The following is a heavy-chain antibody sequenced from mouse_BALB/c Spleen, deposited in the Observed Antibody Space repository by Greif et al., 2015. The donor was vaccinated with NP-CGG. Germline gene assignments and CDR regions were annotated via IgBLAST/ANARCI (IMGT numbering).Heavy chain of an antibody. Sequence: EVKLQESGPGLVKPSQSLSLTCSVTGYSITSGYYWDWIRQFPGSKLEWMGYISYDGSNNYNPSLKNRISITRDTSKNQFFLKLNSVTTEDTATYYCARDPFYYYGSSYWYFDVWGAGTTVTVSS. CDR1: GYSITSGYY. J-gene: IGHJ1*01. CDR3: ARDPFYYYGSSYWYFDV. D-gene: IGHD1-1*01. V-gene: IGHV3-6*02. CDR2: ISYDGSN.